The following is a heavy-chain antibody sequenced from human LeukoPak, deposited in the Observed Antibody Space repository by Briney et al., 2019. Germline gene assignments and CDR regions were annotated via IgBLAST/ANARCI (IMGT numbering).Heavy chain of an antibody. CDR2: IIPIFGTA. D-gene: IGHD3-16*02. V-gene: IGHV1-69*06. CDR1: GGTFSSYA. J-gene: IGHJ6*04. Sequence: GASVKVSCTASGGTFSSYAIGWVRQAPGQGLEWMGGIIPIFGTANYAQKFQGRVTITADKSTSTAYMELSSLRSEDTAVYYCARAPLPPRVSLEFYYYYGMDVWGKGTTVTVSS. CDR3: ARAPLPPRVSLEFYYYYGMDV.